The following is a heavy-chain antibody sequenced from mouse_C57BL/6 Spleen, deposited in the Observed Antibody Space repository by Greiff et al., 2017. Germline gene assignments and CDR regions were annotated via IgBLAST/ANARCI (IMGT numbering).Heavy chain of an antibody. V-gene: IGHV1-61*01. CDR2: IYPSDSET. J-gene: IGHJ2*01. CDR1: GYTFTSYW. Sequence: QVQLQQPGAELVRPGSSVKLSCKASGYTFTSYWMDWVKQRPGQGLEWIGNIYPSDSETHYNQKFKDKATLTVDKSSSTAYMQLSSLTSDDSAVYYCARRRDYFDYWGQGTTLTVSS. CDR3: ARRRDYFDY.